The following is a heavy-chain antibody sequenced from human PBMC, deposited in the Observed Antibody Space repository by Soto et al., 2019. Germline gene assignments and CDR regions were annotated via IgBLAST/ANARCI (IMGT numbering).Heavy chain of an antibody. D-gene: IGHD2-2*01. J-gene: IGHJ4*02. Sequence: EVQLVESGGGLVQPGGSLRLSCAASGFTFSSYWIHWVRQAPGKGLVWVSRINSDGSSTTYADSVKGRFTISRDNAKNTLYLQMTSVRVEDTAVYYCARVSREVVPAAIDYWGQGTLVTVSS. CDR1: GFTFSSYW. CDR2: INSDGSST. V-gene: IGHV3-74*01. CDR3: ARVSREVVPAAIDY.